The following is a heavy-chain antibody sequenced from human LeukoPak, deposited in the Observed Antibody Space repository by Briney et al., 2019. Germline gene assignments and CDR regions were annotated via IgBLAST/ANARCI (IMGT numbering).Heavy chain of an antibody. CDR3: ARDSYDSSGYYYLFDY. CDR2: ISGGDTTI. D-gene: IGHD3-22*01. J-gene: IGHJ4*02. V-gene: IGHV3-48*03. Sequence: GGSLRLSCAASGFTISGYEMNWVRQAPGKGLEWVSYISGGDTTIYYADSVKGRFTISRDNAKNSLYLQMNSLRAEDTAVYYCARDSYDSSGYYYLFDYWGQGALVTVSS. CDR1: GFTISGYE.